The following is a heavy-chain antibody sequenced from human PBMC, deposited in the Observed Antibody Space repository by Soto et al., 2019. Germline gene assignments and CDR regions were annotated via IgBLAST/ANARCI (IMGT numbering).Heavy chain of an antibody. V-gene: IGHV1-18*01. CDR3: ARGRYGDY. CDR2: ISAHNGNT. Sequence: QVHLVQSGAEVKKPGASVKVSCKGSGYAFTTYDITWVRQAPGQGLEWMGWISAHNGNTNYAQKLQGRVTVPRDASTSTAYMELRSLRSDDTAVYYCARGRYGDYWGQGALVTVSS. D-gene: IGHD1-1*01. CDR1: GYAFTTYD. J-gene: IGHJ4*02.